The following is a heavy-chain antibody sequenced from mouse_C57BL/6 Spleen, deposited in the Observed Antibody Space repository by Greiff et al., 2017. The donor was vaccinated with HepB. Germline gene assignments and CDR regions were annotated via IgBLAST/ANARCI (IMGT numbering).Heavy chain of an antibody. J-gene: IGHJ4*01. D-gene: IGHD1-1*02. CDR3: ASGGYYGAMDY. CDR1: GYSITSGYY. CDR2: ISYDGSN. Sequence: DVQLQESGPGLVKPSQSLSLTCSVTGYSITSGYYWNWIRQFPGNKLEWMGYISYDGSNNYNPSLKNRISITRDTSKNQFFLKLNSVTTEDTATYYCASGGYYGAMDYWGQGTSVTVSS. V-gene: IGHV3-6*01.